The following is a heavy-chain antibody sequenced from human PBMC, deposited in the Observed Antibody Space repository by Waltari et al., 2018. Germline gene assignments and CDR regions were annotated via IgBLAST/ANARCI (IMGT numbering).Heavy chain of an antibody. CDR3: ARGIVVVPAASLYYYYGMDV. CDR1: GGSISSGSYY. J-gene: IGHJ6*02. Sequence: QVQLQESGPGLVKPSQTLSLTCTVSGGSISSGSYYWSWIRQPAGQGLEWIGRIYTSGSTNYNPSLKSRVTISVDTSKNQFSLKLSSVTAADTAVYYCARGIVVVPAASLYYYYGMDVWGQGTTVTVSS. CDR2: IYTSGST. D-gene: IGHD2-2*01. V-gene: IGHV4-61*02.